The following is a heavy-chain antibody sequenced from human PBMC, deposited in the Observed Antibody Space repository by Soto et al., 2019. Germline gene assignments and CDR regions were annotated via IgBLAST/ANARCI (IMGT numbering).Heavy chain of an antibody. CDR3: ARDRWLRDYFDF. Sequence: EVQLVESGGGLVQPGGSLRLSCAASGFTVSSNYMSWVRQAPGKGLEWVSVSYSGGSTYYADSVKGRFTISRDNSKNTLYLQMTSLRAEETAVYYCARDRWLRDYFDFWGQGTLVTVSA. CDR2: SYSGGST. CDR1: GFTVSSNY. J-gene: IGHJ4*02. V-gene: IGHV3-66*01. D-gene: IGHD5-12*01.